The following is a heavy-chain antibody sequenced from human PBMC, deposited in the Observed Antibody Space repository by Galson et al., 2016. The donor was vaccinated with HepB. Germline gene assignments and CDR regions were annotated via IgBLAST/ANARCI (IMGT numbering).Heavy chain of an antibody. Sequence: SETLSLTCTVSGDSNKVHYRSWIRQPPGKGLEWIGYVHSSGSSFYNPSLRGRVTISVDTSKNHFSLKLDSVPAADTAVYYCARGTLSCTGNSCFYQYFDLWGRGILVSVSS. V-gene: IGHV4-59*11. CDR2: VHSSGSS. CDR3: ARGTLSCTGNSCFYQYFDL. CDR1: GDSNKVHY. D-gene: IGHD5-18*01. J-gene: IGHJ2*01.